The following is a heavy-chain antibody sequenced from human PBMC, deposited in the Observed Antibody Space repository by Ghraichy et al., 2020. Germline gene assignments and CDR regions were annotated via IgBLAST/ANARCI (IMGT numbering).Heavy chain of an antibody. CDR3: ARQSDSGTFPFEAFDI. D-gene: IGHD1-26*01. V-gene: IGHV4-39*01. CDR1: GGSISSDFYY. Sequence: SETLSLTCTVSGGSISSDFYYWGWIRQPPGKGLEWIGSIYYSGSAYYKSSLKSRVTISVDTSKNQFSLKVNSATAADAAVYFCARQSDSGTFPFEAFDIWGQGAVVTVSS. J-gene: IGHJ3*02. CDR2: IYYSGSA.